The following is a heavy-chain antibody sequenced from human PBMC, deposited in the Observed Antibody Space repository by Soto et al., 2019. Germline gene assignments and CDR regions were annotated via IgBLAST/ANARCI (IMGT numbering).Heavy chain of an antibody. CDR2: IIPIFGTA. J-gene: IGHJ5*02. CDR3: ARVSSWVPYNWLDP. D-gene: IGHD6-13*01. CDR1: GGTFSSYA. V-gene: IGHV1-69*06. Sequence: QGQLVKSGAEVNKPGSSVKVSCKASGGTFSSYALSWVRQAPGQGLAWMGGIIPIFGTANYAQKFQGRVTITADTSTIPAYMEGSSLRSADTAVYYCARVSSWVPYNWLDPCGQGTLVTVSS.